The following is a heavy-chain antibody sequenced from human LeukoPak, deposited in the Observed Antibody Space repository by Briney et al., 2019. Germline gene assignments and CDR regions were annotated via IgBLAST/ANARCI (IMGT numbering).Heavy chain of an antibody. CDR2: INRDGSNT. V-gene: IGHV3-74*01. D-gene: IGHD3-10*01. Sequence: GGSLRLSCAASGFTFSNYWVHWVRQAPGKGLVWVLRINRDGSNTNYADSVKGRFTVSRDNAKNTLNLQMNSLRAEDTAVYYCARDKKSGESSEIDYWGQGTLVTVSS. J-gene: IGHJ4*02. CDR3: ARDKKSGESSEIDY. CDR1: GFTFSNYW.